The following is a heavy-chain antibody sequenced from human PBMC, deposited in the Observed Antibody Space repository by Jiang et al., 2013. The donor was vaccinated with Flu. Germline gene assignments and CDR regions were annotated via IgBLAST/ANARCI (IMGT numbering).Heavy chain of an antibody. Sequence: VQLLESGGGLVQPGGSLRLSCAASGFTFSNYAITWVRQAPGKGLEWVSAISGSGGNIYYADSVKGRFTISRDNSKTTLSLQMNSLRAEDTAVYYCAKHGDFWSGYFDNWGQGALVTVSS. V-gene: IGHV3-23*01. CDR1: GFTFSNYA. J-gene: IGHJ4*02. D-gene: IGHD3-3*01. CDR3: AKHGDFWSGYFDN. CDR2: ISGSGGNI.